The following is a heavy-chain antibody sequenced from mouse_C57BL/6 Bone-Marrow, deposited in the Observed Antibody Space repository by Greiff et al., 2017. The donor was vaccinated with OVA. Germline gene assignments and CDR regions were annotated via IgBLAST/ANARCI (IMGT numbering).Heavy chain of an antibody. Sequence: QVQLKQSGAELVRPGASVTLSCKASGYTFTDYEMHWVKQTPVHGLEWIGAIDPETGGTAYNQKFKGKAILTADKSSSTAYMELRSLTSEDSAVYYCTRDGTTAPYFDYWGQGTTLTVSS. V-gene: IGHV1-15*01. D-gene: IGHD1-2*01. CDR3: TRDGTTAPYFDY. CDR1: GYTFTDYE. J-gene: IGHJ2*01. CDR2: IDPETGGT.